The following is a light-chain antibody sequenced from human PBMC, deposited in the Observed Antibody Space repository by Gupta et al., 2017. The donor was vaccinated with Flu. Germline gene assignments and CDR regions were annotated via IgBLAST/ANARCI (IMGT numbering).Light chain of an antibody. V-gene: IGKV3-15*01. CDR1: QIVSIN. J-gene: IGKJ2*03. Sequence: EIVMTQSPATLSVSPGERATLSCRASQIVSINLAWYQQKPGQAPRLLFYGASTRATGIPARFSGSGSGTEFTLTISILQSEDFAVYYCQQYHNWPYSFGQGTKLEIK. CDR3: QQYHNWPYS. CDR2: GAS.